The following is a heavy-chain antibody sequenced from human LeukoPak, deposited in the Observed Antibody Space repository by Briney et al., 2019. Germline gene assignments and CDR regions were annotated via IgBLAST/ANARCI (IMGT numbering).Heavy chain of an antibody. CDR1: GNSISSGYY. CDR3: ARADNPRYYYYMDV. CDR2: IYHSGRT. D-gene: IGHD1-1*01. J-gene: IGHJ6*03. V-gene: IGHV4-38-2*02. Sequence: SETLSLTCTVSGNSISSGYYWGWIRQPPGKGLEWIGSIYHSGRTYYNPSLKSRVTISVDTSKNQFSLKLSSVTAADTAVYYCARADNPRYYYYMDVWGKGTTVTISS.